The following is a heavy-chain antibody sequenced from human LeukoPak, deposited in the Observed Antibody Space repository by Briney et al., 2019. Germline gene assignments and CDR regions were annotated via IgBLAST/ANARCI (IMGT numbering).Heavy chain of an antibody. CDR3: ARGVITFGGVPYGMDV. Sequence: PGGSLRLSCAASGFTFSGHNMNWVRQAPGKGLEWVSSISSSSSYIYYADSVKGRFTISRDNAKNSLYLQMNSLRAEDTAVYYCARGVITFGGVPYGMDVWGQGTTVTVSS. CDR1: GFTFSGHN. D-gene: IGHD3-16*01. CDR2: ISSSSSYI. V-gene: IGHV3-21*01. J-gene: IGHJ6*02.